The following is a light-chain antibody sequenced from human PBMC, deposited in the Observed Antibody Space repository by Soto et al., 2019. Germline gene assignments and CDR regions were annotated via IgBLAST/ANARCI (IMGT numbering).Light chain of an antibody. CDR1: QSISIY. V-gene: IGKV1-39*01. CDR3: QQTYTTHEIT. Sequence: DIHLTQSPSSLSASVGNIFTITCRASQSISIYLNWYQLKPGKAPTLLMYGASYLKSGVPTRFSGSGSGTDFTLTISSLKTEDFAIYYCQQTYTTHEITFGQGTRLEI. J-gene: IGKJ5*01. CDR2: GAS.